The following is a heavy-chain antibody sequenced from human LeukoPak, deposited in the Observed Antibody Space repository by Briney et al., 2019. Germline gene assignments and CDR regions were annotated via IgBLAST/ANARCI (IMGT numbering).Heavy chain of an antibody. V-gene: IGHV3-21*01. CDR1: GFTFSSYS. CDR2: ISSSSSYI. D-gene: IGHD3-3*01. Sequence: AGGSLRLSCAASGFTFSSYSMNWVRQAPGKGLEWVSSISSSSSYIYYADSVKGRFTISRDNAKNSLYLQMNGLRAEDTAVYYCAREDTIFGVTDAFDIWGQGTMVTVSS. J-gene: IGHJ3*02. CDR3: AREDTIFGVTDAFDI.